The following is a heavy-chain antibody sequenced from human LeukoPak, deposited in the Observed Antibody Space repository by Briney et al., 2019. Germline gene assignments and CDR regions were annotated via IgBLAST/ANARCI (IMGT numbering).Heavy chain of an antibody. CDR2: IGGSGGST. CDR1: GFTFSSYA. Sequence: PGGSLRLSCAASGFTFSSYAMSWVRQAPGKGLEWVSAIGGSGGSTYYADSVKGRFTISRDNSKNTLYVQMNSLRAEDTAVYYCAKDPSRGALELSPGPGYFDYWGQGTLVTVSS. CDR3: AKDPSRGALELSPGPGYFDY. J-gene: IGHJ4*02. V-gene: IGHV3-23*01. D-gene: IGHD1-7*01.